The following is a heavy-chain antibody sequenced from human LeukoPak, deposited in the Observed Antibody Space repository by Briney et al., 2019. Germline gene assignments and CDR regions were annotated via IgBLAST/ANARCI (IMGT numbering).Heavy chain of an antibody. V-gene: IGHV3-21*01. CDR2: ISSSSSYI. CDR3: ARDLVPAANYYYYYGMDV. D-gene: IGHD2-2*01. CDR1: GFTFSSYS. J-gene: IGHJ6*02. Sequence: PGRSLRLSCAASGFTFSSYSMNWVRQAPGKGLEWVSSISSSSSYIYYADSVKGRFTISRDNAKNSLYLQMNSLRAEDTAVYYCARDLVPAANYYYYYGMDVWGQGTTVTVSS.